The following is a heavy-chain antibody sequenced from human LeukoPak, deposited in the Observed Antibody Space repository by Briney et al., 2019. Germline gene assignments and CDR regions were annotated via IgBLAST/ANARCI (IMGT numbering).Heavy chain of an antibody. CDR3: ARGGVYSRSPFDY. CDR2: INSDGSST. D-gene: IGHD6-6*01. CDR1: GFIFSSYW. J-gene: IGHJ4*02. V-gene: IGHV3-74*01. Sequence: PGGSLRLSCAASGFIFSSYWMHWVRQAPGKGLVWVSRINSDGSSTFYADSVKGRFTISGDNAKNTLYLQMNSLRAEDTALYYCARGGVYSRSPFDYWGQGTLVTVSS.